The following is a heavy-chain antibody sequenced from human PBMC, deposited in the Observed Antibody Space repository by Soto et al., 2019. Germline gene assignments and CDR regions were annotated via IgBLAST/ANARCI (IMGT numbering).Heavy chain of an antibody. CDR2: ISYDGSNK. D-gene: IGHD3-10*01. J-gene: IGHJ6*02. CDR1: GFTFSSYG. V-gene: IGHV3-30*18. CDR3: AKDDEMNYYGSGSPRFYYYYYGMDV. Sequence: GGSLRLSCAASGFTFSSYGMHWVRQAPGKGLEWVAVISYDGSNKYYADSVKGRFTISRDNSKNTLYLQMNSLRAEDTAVYYCAKDDEMNYYGSGSPRFYYYYYGMDVWGQGTTVTVSS.